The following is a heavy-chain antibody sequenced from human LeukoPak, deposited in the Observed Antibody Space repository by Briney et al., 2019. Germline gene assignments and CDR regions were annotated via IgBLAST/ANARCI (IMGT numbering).Heavy chain of an antibody. CDR3: AKDKHIAAAGPFDL. CDR2: IWYDGSNK. D-gene: IGHD6-13*01. CDR1: GFTFSSYG. J-gene: IGHJ2*01. V-gene: IGHV3-33*06. Sequence: GRSLRLSCAASGFTFSSYGMHWVRQAPGKGLEWVAVIWYDGSNKYYADSVKGRFTISRDNSKNTLYLQMNSLRAEDTAVYYCAKDKHIAAAGPFDLWGRGTLVTVSS.